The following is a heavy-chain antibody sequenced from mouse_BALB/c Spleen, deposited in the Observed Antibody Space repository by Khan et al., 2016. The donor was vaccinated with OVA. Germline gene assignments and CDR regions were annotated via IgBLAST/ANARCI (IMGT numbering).Heavy chain of an antibody. V-gene: IGHV3-2*02. J-gene: IGHJ4*01. Sequence: QLEESGPGLVKPSQSLSLTCTVTGYSITSDYAWNWIRQFPGNKLEWMGYISSTGGTSYNPSLKSRISITRDTSKNQFFLQLKSVTAENTATYYCARSLYYSYGYAFDCWGRGTLVTVSS. D-gene: IGHD2-14*01. CDR1: GYSITSDYA. CDR2: ISSTGGT. CDR3: ARSLYYSYGYAFDC.